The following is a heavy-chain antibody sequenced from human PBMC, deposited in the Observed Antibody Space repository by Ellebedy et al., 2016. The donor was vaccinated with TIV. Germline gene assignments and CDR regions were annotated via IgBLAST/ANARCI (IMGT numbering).Heavy chain of an antibody. J-gene: IGHJ4*02. CDR3: TCLQLGIADYFDY. CDR2: INPSGGST. Sequence: ASVKVSCKASGYTFTKYYMHWVRQAPGQGLEWMGMINPSGGSTSYAQKFQGRVTMNRDTSTRTVYMELSSLRSEDTAVYYCTCLQLGIADYFDYWGQGALVTVSS. D-gene: IGHD6-13*01. V-gene: IGHV1-46*01. CDR1: GYTFTKYY.